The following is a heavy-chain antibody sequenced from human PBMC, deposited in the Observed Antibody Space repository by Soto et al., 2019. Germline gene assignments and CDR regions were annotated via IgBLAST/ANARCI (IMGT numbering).Heavy chain of an antibody. J-gene: IGHJ4*02. CDR1: GGSFSGYY. CDR2: INHSGST. Sequence: LSLTCAVYGGSFSGYYWSWIRQPPGKGLEWIGEINHSGSTNYNPSLKSRVTISVDTSKNQFSLKLSSVTAADTAVYYCARATVTTVGFDYWGQGTLVTVSS. D-gene: IGHD4-17*01. V-gene: IGHV4-34*01. CDR3: ARATVTTVGFDY.